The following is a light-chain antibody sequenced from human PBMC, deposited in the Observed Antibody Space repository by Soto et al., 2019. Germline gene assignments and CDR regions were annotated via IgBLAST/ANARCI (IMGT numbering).Light chain of an antibody. CDR2: GAS. V-gene: IGKV3-20*01. Sequence: VVLTQSPATLSFSPGERATLSCRASQSVSSSYLAWYQQKPGQAPRLLIYGASSRATGIPDRFSGSGSGTDFTLTISRLEPEDFAVYYCHQYDSWTFGQGTKVDIK. CDR1: QSVSSSY. CDR3: HQYDSWT. J-gene: IGKJ1*01.